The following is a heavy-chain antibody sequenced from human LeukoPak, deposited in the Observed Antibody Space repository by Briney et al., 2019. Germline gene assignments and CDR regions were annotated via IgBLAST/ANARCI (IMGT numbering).Heavy chain of an antibody. J-gene: IGHJ1*01. CDR1: GFTFSSYG. D-gene: IGHD3-3*01. CDR2: IGGRDGST. V-gene: IGHV3-23*01. CDR3: ARGGHYDFWSGYYTAYFQH. Sequence: GGSLRLSCAASGFTFSSYGMSWVRQAPGKGLEWVSAIGGRDGSTYYADSVKGRFTISRDNSKNTLYVQMNSLRAEDTAVYYCARGGHYDFWSGYYTAYFQHWGQGTLVTVSS.